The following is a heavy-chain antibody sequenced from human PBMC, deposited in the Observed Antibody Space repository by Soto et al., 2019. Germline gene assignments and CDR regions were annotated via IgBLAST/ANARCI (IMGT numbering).Heavy chain of an antibody. CDR3: ARDQVESSGWYGGGMDV. Sequence: QVQLVESGGGVVQPGRSLRLSCAASGFTFSSYAMHWVRQAPGKGLEWVAVISYDGSNKYYADSVKGRFTISRDNSKNSLYLQMIGPRAQDTAVYYWARDQVESSGWYGGGMDVWGQGTTVTVSS. D-gene: IGHD6-19*01. V-gene: IGHV3-30-3*01. CDR1: GFTFSSYA. J-gene: IGHJ6*02. CDR2: ISYDGSNK.